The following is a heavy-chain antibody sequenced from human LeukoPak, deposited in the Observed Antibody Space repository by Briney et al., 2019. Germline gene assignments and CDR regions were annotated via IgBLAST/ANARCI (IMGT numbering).Heavy chain of an antibody. D-gene: IGHD5-18*01. J-gene: IGHJ4*02. CDR3: ARGRQLFDY. CDR1: GGSISSYY. CDR2: IYYSGST. Sequence: SETLSLTCTVSGGSISSYYWSWTRQPPGKGLEWIGYIYYSGSTNYNPSLKSRVTISVDTSKNQFSLKLSSVTAADTAVYYCARGRQLFDYWGQGTLVTVSS. V-gene: IGHV4-59*01.